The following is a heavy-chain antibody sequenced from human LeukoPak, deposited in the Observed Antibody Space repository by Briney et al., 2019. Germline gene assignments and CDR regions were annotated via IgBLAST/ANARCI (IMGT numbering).Heavy chain of an antibody. CDR3: ARRTTTQLRFLEWLPSYDAFDI. Sequence: SETLSLTCTVSGDSMSSYYWNWIRQPPGKGLEWIGEINHSGSTNYNPSLKSRVTISVDTPKNQFSLKLSSVTAADTAVYYCARRTTTQLRFLEWLPSYDAFDIWGQGTMVTVSS. CDR1: GDSMSSYY. J-gene: IGHJ3*02. D-gene: IGHD3-3*01. CDR2: INHSGST. V-gene: IGHV4-34*01.